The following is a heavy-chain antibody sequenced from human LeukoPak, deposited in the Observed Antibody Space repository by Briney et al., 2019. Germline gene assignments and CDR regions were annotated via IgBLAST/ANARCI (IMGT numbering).Heavy chain of an antibody. D-gene: IGHD5-18*01. CDR2: ISGSGEST. J-gene: IGHJ4*02. CDR1: GFTFSSHA. CDR3: AERGYSYGPDYLDS. V-gene: IGHV3-23*01. Sequence: GGSLRLSCAASGFTFSSHAMSWVRQAPGKGLEWVSAISGSGESTSYTDSVKGRFVISSDKAKNTVYLQMSNLRAEDTAVYYCAERGYSYGPDYLDSWGQGTLVTVSS.